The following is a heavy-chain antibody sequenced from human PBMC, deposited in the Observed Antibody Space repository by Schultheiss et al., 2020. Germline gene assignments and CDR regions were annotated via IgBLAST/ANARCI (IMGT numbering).Heavy chain of an antibody. CDR1: GFTFSSYG. CDR2: ISYDGSNK. V-gene: IGHV3-30*18. Sequence: SLILSCAASGFTFSSYGMHWVRQAPGKGLEWVAVISYDGSNKYYADSVKGRFTISRDNSKNTLYLQMNSLRAEDTAVYYCAKDGKTVYYGMDVWGQGTTVTVSS. D-gene: IGHD1-26*01. CDR3: AKDGKTVYYGMDV. J-gene: IGHJ6*02.